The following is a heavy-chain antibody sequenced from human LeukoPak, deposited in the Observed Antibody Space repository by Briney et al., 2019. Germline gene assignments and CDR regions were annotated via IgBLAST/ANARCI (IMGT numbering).Heavy chain of an antibody. J-gene: IGHJ4*02. Sequence: SETLSLTCTVSGGSISSYYWSWIRQPAGKGLEWIGYIYYSGSTNYNPSLKSRVTISVDTSKNQFSLKLSSVTAAGTAVYYCARGKGAATVDYWGQGTLVTVSS. CDR3: ARGKGAATVDY. CDR1: GGSISSYY. CDR2: IYYSGST. V-gene: IGHV4-59*01. D-gene: IGHD1-1*01.